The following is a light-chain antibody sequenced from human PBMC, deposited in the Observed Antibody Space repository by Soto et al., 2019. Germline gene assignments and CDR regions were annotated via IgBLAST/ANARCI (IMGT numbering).Light chain of an antibody. CDR2: GAS. CDR3: QQYGNSPQIT. Sequence: ELVLPPTPGTLSLSPGERATLSCSASQSVRNSYLAWYQQKPGQAPRLLISGASSRSTGIPDRFSGNGSGTDFTLTISRLEPEDFAVYYCQQYGNSPQITFGQGIRLEIK. J-gene: IGKJ5*01. V-gene: IGKV3-20*01. CDR1: QSVRNSY.